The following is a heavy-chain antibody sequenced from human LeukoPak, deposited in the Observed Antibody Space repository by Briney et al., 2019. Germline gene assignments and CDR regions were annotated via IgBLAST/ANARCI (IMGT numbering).Heavy chain of an antibody. Sequence: PGGSLRLSCAASGFTFSSYGMHWVRQAPGKGLEWVAVIWYDGGNKFYADSVKGRFTVSRDNSKNRLYLQMNSLRVEDTAAYYCAGDYEGNLAFDIWGQGTMVTVSS. CDR1: GFTFSSYG. J-gene: IGHJ3*02. D-gene: IGHD4-23*01. V-gene: IGHV3-33*01. CDR2: IWYDGGNK. CDR3: AGDYEGNLAFDI.